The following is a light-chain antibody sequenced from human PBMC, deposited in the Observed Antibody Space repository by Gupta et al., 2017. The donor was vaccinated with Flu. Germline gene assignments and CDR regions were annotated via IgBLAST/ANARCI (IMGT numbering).Light chain of an antibody. CDR3: HDEGCAPFA. CDR2: GAS. J-gene: IGKJ2*01. V-gene: IGKV3-20*01. CDR1: QSIRSTY. Sequence: IVLTPSPGTLSFSPGERATLSCRASQSIRSTYLAWYQQKPGQAPRLLIYGASNRANGIPDRFGGSGSGTEFSLSINKREPEDFAVYYCHDEGCAPFAFGQGTTLDIK.